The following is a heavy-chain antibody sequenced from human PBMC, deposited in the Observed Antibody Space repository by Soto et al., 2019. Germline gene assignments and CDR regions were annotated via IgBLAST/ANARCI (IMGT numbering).Heavy chain of an antibody. V-gene: IGHV3-30*18. CDR2: ISYDGSNK. J-gene: IGHJ4*02. D-gene: IGHD5-12*01. CDR3: AKDLAPYSGYEDQTFDF. CDR1: GFTFSSYG. Sequence: QVQLVESGGGVVQPGRSLRLSCAASGFTFSSYGMHWVRQAPGKGLEWVAVISYDGSNKYYADSVKGRFTISRDNSKNTLYLQMNSLRAEDTAVYYCAKDLAPYSGYEDQTFDFWGQGTLFTVSS.